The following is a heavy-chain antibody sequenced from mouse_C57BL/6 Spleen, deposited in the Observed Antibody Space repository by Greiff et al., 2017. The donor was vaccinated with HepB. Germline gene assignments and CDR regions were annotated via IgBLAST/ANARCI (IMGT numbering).Heavy chain of an antibody. CDR2: ISSGSSTI. Sequence: DVKLVESGGGLVKPGGSLKLSCAASGFTFSDYGMHWVRQAPENGLEWVAYISSGSSTIYYADTVKGRFTISRDNAKNTLFLQMTSLRSEDTAMYYCARVSLDYGSSYWYFDVWGTGTTVTVSS. J-gene: IGHJ1*03. V-gene: IGHV5-17*01. CDR1: GFTFSDYG. D-gene: IGHD1-1*01. CDR3: ARVSLDYGSSYWYFDV.